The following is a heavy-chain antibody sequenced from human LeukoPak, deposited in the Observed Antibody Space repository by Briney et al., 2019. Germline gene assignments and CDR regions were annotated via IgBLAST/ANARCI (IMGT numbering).Heavy chain of an antibody. J-gene: IGHJ5*02. CDR1: GFTFDDYA. D-gene: IGHD6-13*01. CDR3: AKDGIAAAVPGDWFDP. Sequence: GRSLRLSCAASGFTFDDYAMHWVRQAPGKGLEWVSGISWNSGSIGYADSVKGRFTIPRDNAKNSLYLQMNSLRAEDTALYYCAKDGIAAAVPGDWFDPWGQGTLVTVSS. CDR2: ISWNSGSI. V-gene: IGHV3-9*01.